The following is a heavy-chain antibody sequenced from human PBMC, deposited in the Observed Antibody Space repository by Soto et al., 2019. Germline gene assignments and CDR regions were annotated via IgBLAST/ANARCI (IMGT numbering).Heavy chain of an antibody. Sequence: PSETLSLTCTVSGGSISSSSYYWGWIRQPPGKGLEWIGSIYYSGSTYYNPSLKSRVTISVDTSKNQFSLKLSSVTAADTAVYYCARRDSTYYFDYWGQGTLVTVSS. J-gene: IGHJ4*02. CDR2: IYYSGST. D-gene: IGHD2-15*01. CDR3: ARRDSTYYFDY. CDR1: GGSISSSSYY. V-gene: IGHV4-39*01.